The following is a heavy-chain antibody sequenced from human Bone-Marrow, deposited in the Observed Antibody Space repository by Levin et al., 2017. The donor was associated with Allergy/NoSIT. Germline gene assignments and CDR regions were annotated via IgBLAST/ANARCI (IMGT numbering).Heavy chain of an antibody. CDR3: ARHPRYYYGSWKYSYYFGY. J-gene: IGHJ4*02. V-gene: IGHV4-59*01. Sequence: PSQTLSLTCRVSGDSISPYYWAWIRQPPGKGLEWLGSIYYGGSTNYNSSLTIRVAISVDTSKDQFSLQLTSVTAADAAVYFCARHPRYYYGSWKYSYYFGYWGPGGLVAVSS. CDR2: IYYGGST. CDR1: GDSISPYY. D-gene: IGHD3-10*01.